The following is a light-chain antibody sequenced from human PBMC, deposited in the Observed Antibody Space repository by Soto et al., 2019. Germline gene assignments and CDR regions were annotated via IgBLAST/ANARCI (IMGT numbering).Light chain of an antibody. CDR3: QQYNNWPIT. Sequence: EIVLTQSPGTLSLSPWERATLSCRASQSVSNNYLAWYQQTPGQPPRLLIYGASNRATGIPARFSGSGSGTEFTLSISSLQSEDFAVYYCQQYNNWPITFGQGTRLEIK. CDR2: GAS. CDR1: QSVSNN. V-gene: IGKV3-15*01. J-gene: IGKJ5*01.